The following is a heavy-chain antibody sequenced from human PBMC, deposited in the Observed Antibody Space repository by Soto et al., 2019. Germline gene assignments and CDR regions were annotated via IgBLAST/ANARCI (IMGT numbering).Heavy chain of an antibody. D-gene: IGHD2-2*01. CDR3: AGVERTLSTPFAYGMDV. J-gene: IGHJ6*02. V-gene: IGHV4-30-2*01. Sequence: QLQLPESGSGLVKPSQTLSLTCTVSGGSITSGGYSWSWIRQPPGKRLECIGYIYHTGNTFYNPSLQSIVTISVDQSKNQFSLSLGSVTAADTAMYYCAGVERTLSTPFAYGMDVWGQATKVTVSS. CDR1: GGSITSGGYS. CDR2: IYHTGNT.